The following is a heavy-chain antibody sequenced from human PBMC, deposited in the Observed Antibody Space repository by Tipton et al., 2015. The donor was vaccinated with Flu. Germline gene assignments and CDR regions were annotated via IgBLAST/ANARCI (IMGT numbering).Heavy chain of an antibody. V-gene: IGHV4-4*09. J-gene: IGHJ5*02. CDR3: AKSALGYYFSGTRGSWFDP. CDR1: NGSLGSFY. Sequence: TLSLTCIVSNGSLGSFYWNWVRQSPGKGLEWIGYIYNGVYTKYNPSLKSRVTLSADTSKNQFSLKVNSVTAADTAVYYCAKSALGYYFSGTRGSWFDPWGQGTPVTVSS. D-gene: IGHD3-10*01. CDR2: IYNGVYT.